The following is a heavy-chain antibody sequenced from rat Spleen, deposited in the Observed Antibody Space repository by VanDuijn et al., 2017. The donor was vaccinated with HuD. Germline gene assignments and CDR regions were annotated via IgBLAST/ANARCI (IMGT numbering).Heavy chain of an antibody. V-gene: IGHV5-22*01. CDR3: ARPSTETYCFDY. D-gene: IGHD1-11*01. CDR2: ISYGGSST. CDR1: GFTFSDYY. Sequence: EVQLVESGGGLVQPGRSLKLTCAASGFTFSDYYMAWVRQAPKKGLEWVASISYGGSSTYYGDSVKGRFTISRDNAKSTLYLQMNGLRSEDTATYYCARPSTETYCFDYWGQGVMVTVSS. J-gene: IGHJ2*01.